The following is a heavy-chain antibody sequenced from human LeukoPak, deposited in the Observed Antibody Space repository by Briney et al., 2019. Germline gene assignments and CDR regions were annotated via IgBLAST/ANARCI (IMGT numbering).Heavy chain of an antibody. J-gene: IGHJ3*02. CDR1: GYTFTSYG. CDR2: ISAYNGNT. Sequence: ASVKVSCKASGYTFTSYGISWVRQAPGQGLEWMGWISAYNGNTNYAQKLQGRVTMTRDTSTSTVYMELSSLRSEDTAVYYCARVETERWLPQSAFDIWGQGTMVTVSS. CDR3: ARVETERWLPQSAFDI. D-gene: IGHD5-24*01. V-gene: IGHV1-18*01.